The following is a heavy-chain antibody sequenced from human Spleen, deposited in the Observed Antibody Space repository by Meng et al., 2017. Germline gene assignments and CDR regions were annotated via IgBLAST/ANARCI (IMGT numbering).Heavy chain of an antibody. D-gene: IGHD3/OR15-3a*01. CDR1: AFTFSDYY. V-gene: IGHV3-11*01. CDR2: ISSSGHMI. J-gene: IGHJ6*02. CDR3: ARSRTSYYGMGV. Sequence: GGSLRLSCAASAFTFSDYYMSWFRQAPGKGLEWISYISSSGHMIYFADSVKGRFTISRDDGKSSLFLQMNSLRAEDTAVYYCARSRTSYYGMGVWGQGTTVTVSS.